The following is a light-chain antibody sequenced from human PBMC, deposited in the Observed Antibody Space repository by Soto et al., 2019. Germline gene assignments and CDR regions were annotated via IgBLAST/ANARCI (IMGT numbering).Light chain of an antibody. Sequence: EIVLTQSPGTLSLSPGEGATLACRASQSIPTTYFAWYQQKPGQAPRLLIYGISTRATGIPDRFSGSGSGTDFTLTISSLQSDYFAVYYCQQYDKWPITFGQGTRLEIK. V-gene: IGKV3-20*01. CDR3: QQYDKWPIT. CDR2: GIS. CDR1: QSIPTTY. J-gene: IGKJ5*01.